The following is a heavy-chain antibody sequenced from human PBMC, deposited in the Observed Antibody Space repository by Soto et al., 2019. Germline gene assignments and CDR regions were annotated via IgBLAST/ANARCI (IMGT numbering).Heavy chain of an antibody. J-gene: IGHJ4*02. CDR1: GDTFTDYY. V-gene: IGHV1-46*01. CDR3: ARGGHVVVVTAALDY. D-gene: IGHD2-21*02. Sequence: QVQLVQSGAEVKKPGASVKVSCKASGDTFTDYYIHWVRQAPGQGLEWMGTVNPSGGHTTYAQHFLGRVTMTRDTSTSTLYMELTSLTSKDTAVYYCARGGHVVVVTAALDYWGQGTLVTVSS. CDR2: VNPSGGHT.